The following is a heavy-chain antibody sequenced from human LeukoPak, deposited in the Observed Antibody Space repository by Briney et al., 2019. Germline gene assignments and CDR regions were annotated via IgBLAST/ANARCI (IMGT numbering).Heavy chain of an antibody. J-gene: IGHJ4*02. D-gene: IGHD3-3*01. CDR3: ARGNEVLRFLEWLSTPFDY. CDR1: GFTFTSYA. V-gene: IGHV3-48*01. Sequence: GGSLRLSCEASGFTFTSYAMNWVRRAPGKGLEWVSYISSSSSTIYYADSVKGRFTISRDNAKNSLYLQMNSLRAEDTAVYYCARGNEVLRFLEWLSTPFDYWGQGTLVTVSS. CDR2: ISSSSSTI.